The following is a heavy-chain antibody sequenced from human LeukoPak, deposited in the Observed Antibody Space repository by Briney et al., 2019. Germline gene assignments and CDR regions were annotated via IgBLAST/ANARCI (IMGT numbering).Heavy chain of an antibody. CDR3: ATERGRYCSSTSCYRVGVY. J-gene: IGHJ4*02. CDR2: IYYSGST. V-gene: IGHV4-30-4*08. D-gene: IGHD2-2*02. Sequence: PSQTLCLTCTVSGGSISSGDYYWSWVRQPPGKGREWIGYIYYSGSTYYNPSLKSRVTISVDTSKNQFSMKLSSVTAADTAVYYCATERGRYCSSTSCYRVGVYWGQGTLVTVSS. CDR1: GGSISSGDYY.